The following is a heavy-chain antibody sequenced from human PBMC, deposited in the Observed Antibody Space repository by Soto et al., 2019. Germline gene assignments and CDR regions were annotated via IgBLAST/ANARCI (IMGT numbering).Heavy chain of an antibody. CDR1: GFTFSSYG. J-gene: IGHJ1*01. CDR3: AKGSNL. V-gene: IGHV3-30*18. Sequence: GGSLRLSCAASGFTFSSYGMHWVRQAPGKGLEWVAVISYDGSNKYYADSVKGRFTISRDNSKNTLYLQMNSLRAEDTAVYYCAKGSNLWAQGTLVTVSS. CDR2: ISYDGSNK.